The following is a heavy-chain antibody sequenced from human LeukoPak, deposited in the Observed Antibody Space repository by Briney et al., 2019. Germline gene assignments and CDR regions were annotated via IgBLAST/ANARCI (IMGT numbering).Heavy chain of an antibody. CDR3: AREAMAGPHPLYFDY. D-gene: IGHD6-19*01. V-gene: IGHV3-66*02. CDR1: GFTVSSNY. CDR2: IYSGGST. Sequence: GGSLRLSCAASGFTVSSNYMSWVRQAPGKGLEWVSVIYSGGSTYYADSVKGRFTISRDNSKNTLYLQMNSLRAEDTAVYYCAREAMAGPHPLYFDYWGQGTLVTVSS. J-gene: IGHJ4*02.